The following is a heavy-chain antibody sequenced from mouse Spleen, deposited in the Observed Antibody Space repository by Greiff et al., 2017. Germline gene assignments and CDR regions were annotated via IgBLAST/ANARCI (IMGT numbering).Heavy chain of an antibody. D-gene: IGHD2-4*01. CDR2: INPNNGGT. J-gene: IGHJ4*01. CDR1: GYTFTDYN. V-gene: IGHV1-18*01. Sequence: EVKLQESGPELVKPGASVKIPCKASGYTFTDYNMDWVKQSHGKSLEWIGDINPNNGGTIYNQKFKGKATLTVDKSSSTAYMELRSLTSEDTAVYYCARSFRLRRGYAMDYWGQGTSVTVSS. CDR3: ARSFRLRRGYAMDY.